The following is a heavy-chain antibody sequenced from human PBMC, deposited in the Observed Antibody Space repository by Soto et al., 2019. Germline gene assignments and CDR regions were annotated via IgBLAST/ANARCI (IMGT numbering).Heavy chain of an antibody. CDR3: ARDLRIMITFGGVIALAY. J-gene: IGHJ4*02. D-gene: IGHD3-16*02. Sequence: GGSLRLSCAASGFTFSSYGMHWVRQAPGKGLEWVAVIWYDGSNKYYADSVKGRFTISRDNSKNTLYLQMNSLRAEDTAVYYCARDLRIMITFGGVIALAYWGQGTRVTVSS. CDR1: GFTFSSYG. CDR2: IWYDGSNK. V-gene: IGHV3-33*01.